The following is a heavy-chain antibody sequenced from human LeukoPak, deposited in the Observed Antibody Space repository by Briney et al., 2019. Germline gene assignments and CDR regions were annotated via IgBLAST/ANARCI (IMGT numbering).Heavy chain of an antibody. J-gene: IGHJ5*02. D-gene: IGHD1-26*01. Sequence: GASVKVSCKASGYTFTSYGISWVRQAPGQGLEWMGWISGYNGNTKYAQKVQGRVTMTTDTSTSTAYMEVRSLRSDDTAVYYCARDSVTYPNWFDPWGQGTLVTVSS. CDR3: ARDSVTYPNWFDP. V-gene: IGHV1-18*01. CDR2: ISGYNGNT. CDR1: GYTFTSYG.